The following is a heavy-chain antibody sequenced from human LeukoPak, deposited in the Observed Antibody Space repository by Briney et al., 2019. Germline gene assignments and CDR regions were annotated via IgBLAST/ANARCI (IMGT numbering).Heavy chain of an antibody. CDR2: IYTSGST. CDR3: ARLPYSCGGDCYAFDY. Sequence: PSETLSLTCTVSGGSISSGSYYWSWIRQPAGKGLEWIGRIYTSGSTNYNPSLKSRVTISVDTSKNQFSLKLSSVTAADTAVYYCARLPYSCGGDCYAFDYWGQGTLVTVSS. V-gene: IGHV4-61*02. D-gene: IGHD2-21*02. CDR1: GGSISSGSYY. J-gene: IGHJ4*02.